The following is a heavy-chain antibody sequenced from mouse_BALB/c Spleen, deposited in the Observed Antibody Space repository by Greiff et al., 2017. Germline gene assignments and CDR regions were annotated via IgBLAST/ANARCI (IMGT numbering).Heavy chain of an antibody. J-gene: IGHJ4*01. Sequence: VQLQQSGAELVRPGSSVKISCKASGYAFSSYWMNWVKQRPGQGLEWIGQIYPGDGDTNYNGKFKGKATLTVDKSSSTAYMQLSSLTSEDSAVYYCARGITTVEAMDYWGQGTSVTVSS. CDR2: IYPGDGDT. CDR1: GYAFSSYW. V-gene: IGHV1-80*01. CDR3: ARGITTVEAMDY. D-gene: IGHD1-1*01.